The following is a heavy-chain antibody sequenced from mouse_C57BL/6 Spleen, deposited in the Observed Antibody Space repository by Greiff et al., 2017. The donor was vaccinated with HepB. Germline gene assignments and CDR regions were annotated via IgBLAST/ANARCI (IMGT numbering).Heavy chain of an antibody. J-gene: IGHJ2*01. V-gene: IGHV2-2*01. CDR3: ARGGDYDYLFDY. D-gene: IGHD2-4*01. CDR2: IWSGGST. Sequence: VKLVESGPGLVQPSQSLSITCTVSGFSLTSYGVHWVRQSPGKGLEWLGVIWSGGSTDYNAAFISRLSISKDNSKSQVFFKMNSLQADDTAIYYCARGGDYDYLFDYWGQGTTLTVSS. CDR1: GFSLTSYG.